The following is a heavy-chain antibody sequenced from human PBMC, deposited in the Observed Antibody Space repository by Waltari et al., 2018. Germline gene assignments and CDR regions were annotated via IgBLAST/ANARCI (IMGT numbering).Heavy chain of an antibody. J-gene: IGHJ2*01. V-gene: IGHV4-39*07. Sequence: QLQLQESGPELVKPSETLSLTCTVSGGSIINPNNYWAWIRQPPGAGLEWIGSIYYKELTYDDPSLKSRVSISVDTSMNQFSLKLSSVTAADTAIYYCARGVYDRRWSLYFNLWGRGTLVAVSS. CDR1: GGSIINPNNY. CDR3: ARGVYDRRWSLYFNL. D-gene: IGHD2-21*01. CDR2: IYYKELT.